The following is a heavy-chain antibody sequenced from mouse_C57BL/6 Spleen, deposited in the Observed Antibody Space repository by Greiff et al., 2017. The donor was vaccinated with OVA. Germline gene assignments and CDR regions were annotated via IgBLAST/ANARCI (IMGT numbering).Heavy chain of an antibody. CDR1: GYTFTSYW. V-gene: IGHV1-64*01. J-gene: IGHJ1*03. CDR3: ATGTDWYFDV. CDR2: IHPNSGST. Sequence: QVQLQQPGAELVKPGASVKLSCKASGYTFTSYWMHWVKQRPGQGLEWIGMIHPNSGSTNYNEKFKSKATLTVDKSSSTAYRQRSSLTSEDSAVYYCATGTDWYFDVWGTGTTVTVSS. D-gene: IGHD4-1*01.